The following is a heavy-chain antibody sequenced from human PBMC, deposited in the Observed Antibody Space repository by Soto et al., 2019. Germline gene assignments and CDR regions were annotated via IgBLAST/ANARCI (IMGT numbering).Heavy chain of an antibody. V-gene: IGHV1-69*12. Sequence: QVQLVQSGAEVKKPGSSVKVSCKSSGGTFSNYGFSCVRQAPGQRLECMGVIVPIFGAEHPQKFQGRVTITADESTNTSFMELRGLGSEDTAVYYCARGGSDYEGSGYYQGHVWGQGTTVTVSS. J-gene: IGHJ6*02. CDR1: GGTFSNYG. CDR3: ARGGSDYEGSGYYQGHV. D-gene: IGHD3-22*01. CDR2: IVPIFGA.